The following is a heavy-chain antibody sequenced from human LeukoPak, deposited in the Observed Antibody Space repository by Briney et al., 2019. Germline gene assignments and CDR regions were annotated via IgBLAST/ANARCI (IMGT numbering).Heavy chain of an antibody. J-gene: IGHJ4*02. CDR2: ISGSGGST. CDR1: GFTFSSYA. CDR3: AKDPSGSSGYYGTYFDY. D-gene: IGHD3-22*01. V-gene: IGHV3-23*01. Sequence: QTGGSLRLSCAASGFTFSSYAMSWVAQAPGKGREWVSAISGSGGSTYYADSVKGRFTISRDNSKNTLYLQMNRLRAEDTAVYYCAKDPSGSSGYYGTYFDYWGQGTLVTVSS.